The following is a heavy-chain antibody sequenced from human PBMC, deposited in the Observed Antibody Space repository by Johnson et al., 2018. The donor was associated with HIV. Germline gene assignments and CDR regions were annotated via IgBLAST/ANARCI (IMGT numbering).Heavy chain of an antibody. V-gene: IGHV3-13*01. Sequence: EVQLVESGGGLVQPGGSLRLSCAASGFTFSSYDMHWVRQATGKGLEWVSAIGTAGDTYYPGSVKGRFTISRENAKNSLYLQMNSLRAGDTAVYYCARAGYCSGGSCYSGVDAFDIWGQGTMVTVSS. J-gene: IGHJ3*02. CDR2: IGTAGDT. CDR1: GFTFSSYD. CDR3: ARAGYCSGGSCYSGVDAFDI. D-gene: IGHD2-15*01.